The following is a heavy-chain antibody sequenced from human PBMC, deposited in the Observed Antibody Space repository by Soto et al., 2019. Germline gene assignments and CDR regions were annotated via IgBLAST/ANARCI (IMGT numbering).Heavy chain of an antibody. V-gene: IGHV3-74*01. CDR2: INTDGTTT. Sequence: EVQLMESGGNLVQPGGSLTLSCAASGFRFSDYWMHWVRQVPGKGLVWVSRINTDGTTTSYERSVRGRFTISRDNANNTVFLQMNSLRADDTALYYCVRETEADYYSAMDVWGQGTPVTVSS. CDR3: VRETEADYYSAMDV. CDR1: GFRFSDYW. J-gene: IGHJ6*02.